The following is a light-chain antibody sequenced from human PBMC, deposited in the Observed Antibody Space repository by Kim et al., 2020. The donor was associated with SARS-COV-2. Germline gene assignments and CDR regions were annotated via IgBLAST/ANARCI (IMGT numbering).Light chain of an antibody. Sequence: DIQMTQSPSSLSASIGDRVTITCQASQDIGNYLNWYQQKPGEAPKLLMYDASNLETGVPSRFSGSGSGTDFTFTISGLQPEDVATYYCQQYDNLLPTFGPGTKVDIK. J-gene: IGKJ3*01. CDR1: QDIGNY. CDR3: QQYDNLLPT. CDR2: DAS. V-gene: IGKV1-33*01.